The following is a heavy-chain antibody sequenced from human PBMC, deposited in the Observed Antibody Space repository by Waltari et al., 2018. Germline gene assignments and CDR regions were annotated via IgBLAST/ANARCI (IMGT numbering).Heavy chain of an antibody. CDR1: GFTFSSYS. V-gene: IGHV3-21*01. Sequence: EVQLVESGGGLVKPGGSLRLSCAASGFTFSSYSMNWVRQAPGKGLEWVSSISSSSSYIYYADSVKGRFTISRDNAKNSLYLQMNSLRAEDTAVYYCARDNVGATESGGYAFDIWGQGTMVTVSS. CDR2: ISSSSSYI. D-gene: IGHD1-26*01. J-gene: IGHJ3*02. CDR3: ARDNVGATESGGYAFDI.